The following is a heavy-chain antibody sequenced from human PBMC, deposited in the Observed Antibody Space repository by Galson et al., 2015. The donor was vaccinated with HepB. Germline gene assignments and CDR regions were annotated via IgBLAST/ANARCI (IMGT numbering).Heavy chain of an antibody. J-gene: IGHJ4*02. CDR3: ARERVGGDFDH. Sequence: LRLSCAASGFFFSDYNMNWVRQAPGKGLEWVGYINSRGSTDYNPSLKSRVSISVDTSKKQFSLRLSSVTAADTAVYYCARERVGGDFDHWGQGTPVTVSS. V-gene: IGHV4-59*12. CDR2: INSRGST. CDR1: GFFFSDYN. D-gene: IGHD2-2*01.